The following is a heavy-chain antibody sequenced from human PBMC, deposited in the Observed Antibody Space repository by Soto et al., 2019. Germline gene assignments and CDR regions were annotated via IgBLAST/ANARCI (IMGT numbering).Heavy chain of an antibody. CDR2: IYHSGST. V-gene: IGHV4-4*02. D-gene: IGHD3-3*01. J-gene: IGHJ5*02. CDR1: GGSISSSNW. CDR3: ARGAFVDTYYDFWSGYSQNWFDP. Sequence: SETLSLTCAVSGGSISSSNWWSCVRQPPGQGLEWIGEIYHSGSTNYNPSLKSRVTISVDKSKNQFSLKLSSVTAADTAVYYCARGAFVDTYYDFWSGYSQNWFDPWGQGTLVTVSS.